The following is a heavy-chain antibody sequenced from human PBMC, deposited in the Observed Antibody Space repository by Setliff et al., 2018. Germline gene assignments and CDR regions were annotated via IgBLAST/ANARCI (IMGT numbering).Heavy chain of an antibody. D-gene: IGHD6-19*01. CDR3: AREQWLDPPGYYYMDV. V-gene: IGHV4-4*07. CDR1: GGSISSYY. CDR2: IYIGGSA. Sequence: SETLSLTCTVSGGSISSYYWGWIRQPAGKGLAWIGHIYIGGSANYNPSLKSRVTMSIDTSKNQFSLKLNSVTAADMAVYYCAREQWLDPPGYYYMDVWAKGTTVTVSS. J-gene: IGHJ6*03.